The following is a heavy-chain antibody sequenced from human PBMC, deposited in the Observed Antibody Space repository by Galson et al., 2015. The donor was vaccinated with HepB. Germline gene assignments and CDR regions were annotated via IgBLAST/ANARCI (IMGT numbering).Heavy chain of an antibody. CDR3: AKDPRMDYDSSGYYYIGYFDY. CDR2: ISGSGGST. CDR1: GFTFSSYA. D-gene: IGHD3-22*01. J-gene: IGHJ4*02. Sequence: SLRLSCAASGFTFSSYAMSWVRQAPGKGLEWVSAISGSGGSTYYADSVKGRFTISRDNSKNTLYLQMNSLRAEDTAVYYCAKDPRMDYDSSGYYYIGYFDYWGQGTLVTVSS. V-gene: IGHV3-23*01.